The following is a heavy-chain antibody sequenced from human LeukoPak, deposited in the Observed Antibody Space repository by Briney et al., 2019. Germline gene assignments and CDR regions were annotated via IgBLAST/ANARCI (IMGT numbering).Heavy chain of an antibody. CDR2: IYYSGST. Sequence: SETLSLTCTVSGGSISSYYWSWIRQPPGKGLEWIGYIYYSGSTNYNPSLKSRVTISVDTSKNQFSLKLSSVTAADTAVYYCARALAGETMSAGTGRGIDYWGQGTLVTVSS. CDR3: ARALAGETMSAGTGRGIDY. V-gene: IGHV4-59*12. CDR1: GGSISSYY. J-gene: IGHJ4*02. D-gene: IGHD6-19*01.